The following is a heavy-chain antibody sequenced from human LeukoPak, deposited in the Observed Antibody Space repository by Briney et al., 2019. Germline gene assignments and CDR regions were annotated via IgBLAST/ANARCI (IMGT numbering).Heavy chain of an antibody. CDR3: ARGTRITIFGNPLRLNWFDP. J-gene: IGHJ5*02. D-gene: IGHD3-3*01. CDR2: INHSGST. Sequence: PSETLSLTCAVYGGSLSGYYWSWIRQPPGKGLEWIGEINHSGSTNYNPSLKSRVTISVDTSKNQFSLKLSSVTAADTAVYYCARGTRITIFGNPLRLNWFDPWGQGTLVTVSS. V-gene: IGHV4-34*01. CDR1: GGSLSGYY.